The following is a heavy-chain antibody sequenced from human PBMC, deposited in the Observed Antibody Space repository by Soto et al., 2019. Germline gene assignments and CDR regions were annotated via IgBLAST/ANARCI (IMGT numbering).Heavy chain of an antibody. Sequence: QVQLVESGGGVVQPGMSLRLSCAASGFSFSSYAMHWVRQAPGKGLEWVSLISHDGTTDHYADSVMGRFTISRDNSKNTLYLQLNSLRDEDTAAYYCARGRGVGIYDDVVHAFDIWGQGTMVTVSS. CDR3: ARGRGVGIYDDVVHAFDI. V-gene: IGHV3-30-3*01. CDR2: ISHDGTTD. J-gene: IGHJ3*02. D-gene: IGHD3-16*01. CDR1: GFSFSSYA.